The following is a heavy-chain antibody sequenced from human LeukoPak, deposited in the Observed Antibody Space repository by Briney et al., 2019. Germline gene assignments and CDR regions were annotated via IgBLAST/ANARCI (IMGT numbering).Heavy chain of an antibody. CDR1: GFTFSSYS. CDR3: ATSLLRRPYYYGMDV. Sequence: GGSLRLSCAASGFTFSSYSMNWVRQAPGKGLEWVSSISSSSSYIYYADSVKGRFTISRDNAKNSLYLQMNSLRAGDTAVYYCATSLLRRPYYYGMDVWGQGTTVTASS. CDR2: ISSSSSYI. V-gene: IGHV3-21*01. D-gene: IGHD3-22*01. J-gene: IGHJ6*02.